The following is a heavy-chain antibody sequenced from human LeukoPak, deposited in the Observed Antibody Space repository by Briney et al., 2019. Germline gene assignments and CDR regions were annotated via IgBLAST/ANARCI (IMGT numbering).Heavy chain of an antibody. CDR3: ARVARGQLVQFDY. Sequence: RASVKVSCKASGYTFTTYYLHWVRQAPGQGLEWVGIVNPSGGSTNYAQKFQGRVTMTRDTSTSTVYMELSSLRSEDTAIYYCARVARGQLVQFDYWGQGTLVTVSS. V-gene: IGHV1-46*01. CDR1: GYTFTTYY. CDR2: VNPSGGST. J-gene: IGHJ4*02. D-gene: IGHD6-6*01.